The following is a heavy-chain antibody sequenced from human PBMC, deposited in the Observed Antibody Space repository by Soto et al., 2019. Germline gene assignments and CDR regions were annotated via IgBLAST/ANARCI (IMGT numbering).Heavy chain of an antibody. Sequence: SETLCLTCTVSGDSISSYYWSWIRQPPGKGLEWIGYIYYSGSTNYNPSLKSRVTMSVDTSKNQFSLKLSSVTAADTAVYYCASGRGYSYGSFDYWGQGTLVTVSS. D-gene: IGHD5-18*01. V-gene: IGHV4-59*01. CDR2: IYYSGST. J-gene: IGHJ4*02. CDR3: ASGRGYSYGSFDY. CDR1: GDSISSYY.